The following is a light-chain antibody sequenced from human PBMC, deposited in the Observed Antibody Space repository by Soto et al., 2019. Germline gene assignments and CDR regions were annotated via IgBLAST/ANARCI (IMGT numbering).Light chain of an antibody. V-gene: IGKV1-9*01. CDR2: AAS. CDR3: QQPLK. CDR1: QGISRY. Sequence: IQLTQSPSSLSASLGDSVTITCRASQGISRYLAWYQQKPGKAPKLLIYAASTLQSGVPSRFSVSGYGTDVTLTISSLQPEDFATNYCQQPLKVGGGTKVEIK. J-gene: IGKJ4*01.